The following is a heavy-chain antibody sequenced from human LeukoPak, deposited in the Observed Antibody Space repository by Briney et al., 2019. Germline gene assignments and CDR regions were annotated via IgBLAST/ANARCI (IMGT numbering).Heavy chain of an antibody. CDR3: ASEAGRGGNWFDP. CDR2: IYHSGST. Sequence: PSETLSLTCTVSGYSISSGYYWGWIRQPPGKGLEWIGSIYHSGSTYYNPSLKSRVTISVDTSKNQFFLKLSSVTAADTAVYYCASEAGRGGNWFDPWGQGTLVTVSS. CDR1: GYSISSGYY. V-gene: IGHV4-38-2*02. J-gene: IGHJ5*02. D-gene: IGHD2-15*01.